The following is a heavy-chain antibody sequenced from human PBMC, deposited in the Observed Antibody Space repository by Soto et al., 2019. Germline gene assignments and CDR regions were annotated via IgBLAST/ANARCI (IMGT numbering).Heavy chain of an antibody. CDR2: IIPIFGTA. D-gene: IGHD6-19*01. CDR3: ARYVAVAGTVCYFYY. J-gene: IGHJ4*02. Sequence: SVKVSCKASGGTFSSYAISWVRQAPGQGLEWMGGIIPIFGTANYAQKFQGRVTITADESTSTAYMELSSLRSEDTAVYYCARYVAVAGTVCYFYYWGQGTLVTVSS. V-gene: IGHV1-69*13. CDR1: GGTFSSYA.